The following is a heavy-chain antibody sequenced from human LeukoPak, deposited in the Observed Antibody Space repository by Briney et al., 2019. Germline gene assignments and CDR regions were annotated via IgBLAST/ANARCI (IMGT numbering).Heavy chain of an antibody. CDR3: ARGGYGSPWATLDY. Sequence: GSLLLSCAASGLTFGSNYMSWVRQAPGKGLEGVSFVYIGGTTYYADSVKGRFTISRDNSKNSVYLQMKSMRAHDTAVYYCARGGYGSPWATLDYWGQGTLVTVSS. CDR2: VYIGGTT. CDR1: GLTFGSNY. V-gene: IGHV3-53*01. J-gene: IGHJ4*02. D-gene: IGHD6-19*01.